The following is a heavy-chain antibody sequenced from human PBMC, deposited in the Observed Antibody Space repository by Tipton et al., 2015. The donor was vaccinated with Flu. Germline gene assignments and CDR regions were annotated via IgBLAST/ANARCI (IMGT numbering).Heavy chain of an antibody. CDR2: IYYSGNT. D-gene: IGHD1-14*01. V-gene: IGHV4-31*03. CDR1: GGSISSGAYY. CDR3: ARGRGIIGDAFDI. J-gene: IGHJ3*02. Sequence: TLSLTCTVSGGSISSGAYYWSWIRQHPGKGLEWIGYIYYSGNTYYNPSLKSRLTISVDTSKNQFSLKLSSVTAADTAVYYCARGRGIIGDAFDIWGQGTMVTVSS.